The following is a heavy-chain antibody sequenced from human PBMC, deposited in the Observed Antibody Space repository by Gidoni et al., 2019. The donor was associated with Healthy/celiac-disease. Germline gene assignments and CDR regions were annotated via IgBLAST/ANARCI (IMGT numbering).Heavy chain of an antibody. J-gene: IGHJ6*02. CDR1: GFTFSSYG. CDR3: ARALYCSGGSCQHYYYYGMDV. CDR2: IWYDGSNK. D-gene: IGHD2-15*01. Sequence: QVQLVESGGGVVQPGRSLRLSCAASGFTFSSYGMPWGRQAPGKGLAWVAVIWYDGSNKYYADSVKGRFTISRDNSKNTLYLQMNSLRAEDTAVYYCARALYCSGGSCQHYYYYGMDVWGQGTTVTVSS. V-gene: IGHV3-33*01.